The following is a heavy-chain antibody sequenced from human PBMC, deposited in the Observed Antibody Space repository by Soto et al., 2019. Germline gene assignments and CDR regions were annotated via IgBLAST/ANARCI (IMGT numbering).Heavy chain of an antibody. V-gene: IGHV2-5*02. Sequence: QITLKESGPTLVKPTQTLTLTCTFSGFSLRTSGVGVGWIRQPPGKALEWLALIYWDDDKRYSPSLKSRLTITKDTSKNQVVLTKTNMDPVDTATYYCAHRPREYTYGTFDYWGQGTLVTVSS. J-gene: IGHJ4*02. CDR2: IYWDDDK. D-gene: IGHD5-18*01. CDR3: AHRPREYTYGTFDY. CDR1: GFSLRTSGVG.